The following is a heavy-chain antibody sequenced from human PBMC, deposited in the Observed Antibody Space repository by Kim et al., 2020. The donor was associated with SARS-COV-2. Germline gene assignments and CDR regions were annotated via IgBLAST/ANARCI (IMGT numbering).Heavy chain of an antibody. J-gene: IGHJ4*02. V-gene: IGHV3-23*01. D-gene: IGHD3-9*01. CDR1: GFTFSSYA. Sequence: GGSLRLSCAASGFTFSSYAMSWVRQAPGKGLEWVSAISGSGGSTCYADSVKGRFTISRDNSKNTLYLQMNSLRAEDTAVYYCAKDTPYYDILTGHPFDYWGQGTLVTVSS. CDR2: ISGSGGST. CDR3: AKDTPYYDILTGHPFDY.